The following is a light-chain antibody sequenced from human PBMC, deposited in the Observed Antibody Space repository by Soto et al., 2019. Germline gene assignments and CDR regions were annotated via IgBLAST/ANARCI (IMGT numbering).Light chain of an antibody. J-gene: IGKJ5*01. CDR3: QQYGSSPLT. CDR1: QSVSSSY. V-gene: IGKV3-20*01. Sequence: EIVLTQFPGTLSLSPGERATLSCRASQSVSSSYLAWYQQKPGQAPRLLIYGASGRATGIPDTFSGSGSGTDFTLTISRLDPEDFAVYYCQQYGSSPLTFGQGTRLEIK. CDR2: GAS.